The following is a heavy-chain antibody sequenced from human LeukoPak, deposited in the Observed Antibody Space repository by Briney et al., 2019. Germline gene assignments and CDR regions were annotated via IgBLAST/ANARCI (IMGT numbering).Heavy chain of an antibody. CDR2: IYTSGST. CDR1: GGSISTSNYY. V-gene: IGHV4-39*07. CDR3: ARGRITMVRGVITYYYYMDV. Sequence: SETLSLTCTVSGGSISTSNYYWGWIRQPPGKGLEWIGRIYTSGSTNYNPSLKSRVTMSVDTSKNQFSLKLSSVTAADTAVYYCARGRITMVRGVITYYYYMDVWGKGTTVTISS. D-gene: IGHD3-10*01. J-gene: IGHJ6*03.